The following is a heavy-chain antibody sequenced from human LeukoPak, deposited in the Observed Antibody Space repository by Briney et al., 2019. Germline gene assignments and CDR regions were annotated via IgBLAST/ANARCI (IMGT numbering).Heavy chain of an antibody. CDR1: GFTFSSYS. V-gene: IGHV3-9*01. Sequence: GGSLRLSCAASGFTFSSYSMNWVRQAPGKGLEWVSGITWKGGRGYADSVEGRFTISRDNAKNSLYLEMNDLRTEDTALYYCAKDLRGGGAPYYYYGMDVCGQGTTVIVSS. CDR3: AKDLRGGGAPYYYYGMDV. D-gene: IGHD3-16*01. CDR2: ITWKGGR. J-gene: IGHJ6*02.